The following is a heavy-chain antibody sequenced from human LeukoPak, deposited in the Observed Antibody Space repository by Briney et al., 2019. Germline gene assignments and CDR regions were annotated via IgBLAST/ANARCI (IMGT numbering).Heavy chain of an antibody. CDR2: IKQDGSGK. CDR1: AFTFSSYW. CDR3: ARTQHDYGDYRNWFDP. J-gene: IGHJ5*02. D-gene: IGHD4-17*01. V-gene: IGHV3-7*01. Sequence: GGSLILSCAAAAFTFSSYWMSWVRQAPGKGLEGVANIKQDGSGKYYVDSVKGRFTISRDNAKNSLYLQMNSLRAEDTAVYYCARTQHDYGDYRNWFDPWGQGTLVTVSS.